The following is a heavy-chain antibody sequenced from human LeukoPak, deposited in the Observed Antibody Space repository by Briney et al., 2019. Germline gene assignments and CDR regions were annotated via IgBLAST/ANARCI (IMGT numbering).Heavy chain of an antibody. CDR1: GGSFSGYY. J-gene: IGHJ5*02. Sequence: PSETLSLTCAVYGGSFSGYYWSWIRQPPGKGLEWIGEINHSGSTNYNPSLKSRVTISVDTSKNQFSLKLSSVTAADTAVYYCAREQQQLDSWFDPWGQGTLVTVSS. D-gene: IGHD6-13*01. CDR2: INHSGST. V-gene: IGHV4-34*01. CDR3: AREQQQLDSWFDP.